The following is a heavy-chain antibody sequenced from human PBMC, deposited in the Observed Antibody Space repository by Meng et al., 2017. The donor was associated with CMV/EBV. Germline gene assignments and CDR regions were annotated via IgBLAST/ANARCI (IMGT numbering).Heavy chain of an antibody. CDR1: GFTFSDYY. V-gene: IGHV3-11*01. Sequence: GGSLRLSCAASGFTFSDYYMSWIRQAPGKGLEWVSYISSSGSTIYYADSGKGRFTISRDNAKNSLYLQMNSLRAEDTAVYYCARDLDIVVVPAAYAEGDYGMDVWGQGTTVTVSS. CDR2: ISSSGSTI. J-gene: IGHJ6*02. D-gene: IGHD2-2*03. CDR3: ARDLDIVVVPAAYAEGDYGMDV.